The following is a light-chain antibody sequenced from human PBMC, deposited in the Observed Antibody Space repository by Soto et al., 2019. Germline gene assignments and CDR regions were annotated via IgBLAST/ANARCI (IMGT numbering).Light chain of an antibody. CDR1: SSDVGSYNL. CDR3: CSYAGSYTFYV. V-gene: IGLV2-11*01. Sequence: QSVLTQPASVSGSPGQSITISCTGTSSDVGSYNLVSWYQQHPGKAPKLMIYDVSKRPSGVPDRFSGSKSGNTASLTLSGLQAENEADYYCCSYAGSYTFYVFGTGTKVTV. CDR2: DVS. J-gene: IGLJ1*01.